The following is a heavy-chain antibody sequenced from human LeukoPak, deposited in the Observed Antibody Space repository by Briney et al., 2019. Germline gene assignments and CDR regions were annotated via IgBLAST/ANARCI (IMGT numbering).Heavy chain of an antibody. D-gene: IGHD2-21*02. CDR3: ARYMTAVVVTAIQREDDAFDI. V-gene: IGHV1-69*06. CDR2: IIPIFGTA. J-gene: IGHJ3*02. CDR1: GGTFSSYA. Sequence: SVKVSCKASGGTFSSYAISWVRQAPGQGLEWMGGIIPIFGTANYAQRFQGRVTITADKSTSTAYMELSSLRSKDTAVYYCARYMTAVVVTAIQREDDAFDIWGQGTMVTVSS.